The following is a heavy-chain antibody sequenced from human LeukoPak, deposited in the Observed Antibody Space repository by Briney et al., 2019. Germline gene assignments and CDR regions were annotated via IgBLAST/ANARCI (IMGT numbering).Heavy chain of an antibody. D-gene: IGHD3-22*01. J-gene: IGHJ4*02. CDR1: GGSISSYY. Sequence: PSETLFLTCTVSGGSISSYYWSWIRQPPGKGLEWIGYIYTSGTTNYNPSLTRRVTISLDTSKSQFSRKLGSVTAADTAVYYCASNDFDSSGYYYFDYWGQGTLVTVSS. CDR3: ASNDFDSSGYYYFDY. CDR2: IYTSGTT. V-gene: IGHV4-4*09.